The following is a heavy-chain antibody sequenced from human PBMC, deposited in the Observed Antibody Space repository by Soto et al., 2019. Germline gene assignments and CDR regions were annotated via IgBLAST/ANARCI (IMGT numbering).Heavy chain of an antibody. CDR2: ISGSGGST. CDR1: GFTFSSYA. V-gene: IGHV3-23*01. Sequence: EVQLLESGGGLVQPGGSLRLSCAASGFTFSSYAMSWVRQAPGKGREWVSAISGSGGSTSYADSVKGRFTISRDNSKNTLYLQMTSLRAEDTAVSYCAKSPGYCSGGSCYSGYYFDYWGQGTLVTVSS. J-gene: IGHJ4*02. CDR3: AKSPGYCSGGSCYSGYYFDY. D-gene: IGHD2-15*01.